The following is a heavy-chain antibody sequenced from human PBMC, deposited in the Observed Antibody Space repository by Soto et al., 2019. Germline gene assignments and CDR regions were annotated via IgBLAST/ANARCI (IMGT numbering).Heavy chain of an antibody. CDR3: ARDRVGATTDGY. CDR1: GFTFSSYS. J-gene: IGHJ4*02. V-gene: IGHV3-21*01. CDR2: ISSSSSYI. D-gene: IGHD1-26*01. Sequence: EVQLVESGGGLMQPGGSLRLSCAASGFTFSSYSMNWVRQAPGKGLEWVSSISSSSSYIYYADSVKGRFTISRDNAKNSLYLQMNSLRAEDTAVYYCARDRVGATTDGYWGQGTLVTVSS.